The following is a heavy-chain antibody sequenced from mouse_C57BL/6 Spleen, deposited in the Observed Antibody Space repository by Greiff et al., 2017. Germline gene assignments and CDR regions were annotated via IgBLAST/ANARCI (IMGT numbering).Heavy chain of an antibody. V-gene: IGHV1-4*01. CDR2: INPSSGYT. J-gene: IGHJ3*01. Sequence: VQLQQSGAELARPGASVKMSCKASGYTFTSYTMHWVKQRPGQGLEWIGYINPSSGYTKYNQKFKDKATLTADKSSSTAYMQLSSLTSEDSAVYYCARSRDGYYGAYWGQGTLVTVSA. CDR3: ARSRDGYYGAY. CDR1: GYTFTSYT. D-gene: IGHD2-3*01.